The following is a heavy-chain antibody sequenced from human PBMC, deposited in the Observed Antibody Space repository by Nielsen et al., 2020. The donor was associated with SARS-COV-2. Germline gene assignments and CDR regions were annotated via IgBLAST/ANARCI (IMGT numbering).Heavy chain of an antibody. J-gene: IGHJ3*02. CDR2: INHSGST. V-gene: IGHV4-34*01. CDR3: ARGDYDFWSGHFDAFDI. D-gene: IGHD3-3*01. Sequence: SETLSLTCAVYGGSFSGYYWSWIRQPPGKGLEWIGEINHSGSTNYNPSLKSRVTISVDTSKNQFSLKLSSVTAADTAVYYCARGDYDFWSGHFDAFDIWGQGTMVTVSS. CDR1: GGSFSGYY.